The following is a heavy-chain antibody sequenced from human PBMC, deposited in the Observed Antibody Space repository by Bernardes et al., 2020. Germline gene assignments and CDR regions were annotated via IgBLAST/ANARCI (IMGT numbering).Heavy chain of an antibody. Sequence: SETLSLTCTVSGGSISNSNYFWVWIRQPPGKGLEWIGSIHYRGSTYFTPSLKSRASISVDTSENQFSLHLTSESAADSAVYYCARATYTRYFDIWGQGILVTVSS. CDR1: GGSISNSNYF. CDR3: ARATYTRYFDI. CDR2: IHYRGST. D-gene: IGHD3-9*01. J-gene: IGHJ4*02. V-gene: IGHV4-39*02.